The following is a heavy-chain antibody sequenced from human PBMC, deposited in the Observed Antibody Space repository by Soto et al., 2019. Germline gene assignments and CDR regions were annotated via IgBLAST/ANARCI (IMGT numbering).Heavy chain of an antibody. D-gene: IGHD3-22*01. CDR3: ARAGRDYYDSSGYYDY. J-gene: IGHJ4*02. CDR2: IYYSGST. V-gene: IGHV4-59*01. Sequence: SETLSLTCTVSGGSISSYYWSWIRQPPGKGLEWIGYIYYSGSTNYNPSLKSRVTISLDTSKNQFSLKLSSVTAADTAVYYCARAGRDYYDSSGYYDYWGQGTLVTVS. CDR1: GGSISSYY.